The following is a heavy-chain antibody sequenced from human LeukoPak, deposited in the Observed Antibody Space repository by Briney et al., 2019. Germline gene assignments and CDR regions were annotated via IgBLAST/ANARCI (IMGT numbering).Heavy chain of an antibody. V-gene: IGHV3-30*04. J-gene: IGHJ6*03. CDR2: ISYDGRNQ. CDR1: GFTFSNYA. D-gene: IGHD3-22*01. Sequence: GGSLRLSCAASGFTFSNYAMHWVRQAPGKGLEWVAVISYDGRNQYYADSVKGRFTISRDNSKNTLYLQMNSLRGEDTAVYYCARGPRRRMIVVANEWNYYYYMDVWGKGTTVTVSS. CDR3: ARGPRRRMIVVANEWNYYYYMDV.